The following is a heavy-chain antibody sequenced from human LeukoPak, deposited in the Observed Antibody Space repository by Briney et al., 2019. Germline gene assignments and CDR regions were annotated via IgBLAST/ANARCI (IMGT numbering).Heavy chain of an antibody. D-gene: IGHD2-15*01. CDR1: GFTFTNYA. CDR3: AKSDLGHRSRQVGHFDY. V-gene: IGHV3-23*01. J-gene: IGHJ4*02. CDR2: ISGSGDST. Sequence: GGSLRLSCAASGFTFTNYAMSWVRQAPGKGLKWVSGISGSGDSTYYADSVKGRFTISRDNSKNTLYLQMNSLRTEDTAVYYCAKSDLGHRSRQVGHFDYWGQGTLVTVSS.